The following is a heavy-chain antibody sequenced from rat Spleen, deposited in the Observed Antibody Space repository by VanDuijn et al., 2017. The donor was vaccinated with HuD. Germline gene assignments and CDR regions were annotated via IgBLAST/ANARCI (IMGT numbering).Heavy chain of an antibody. V-gene: IGHV2S12*01. CDR2: ISSGGST. CDR1: GFSLTSNG. D-gene: IGHD1-1*01. J-gene: IGHJ2*01. Sequence: QVQLKESGPGLVQPSQTLSLTCTVSGFSLTSNGVSWVRQPPGKGLEWIAAISSGGSTYYNSALKSRLSISRDTYKRQVFLKMNSLQTEDTACYFCTRVPVTTVAPFDDWGKGGMVTVSS. CDR3: TRVPVTTVAPFDD.